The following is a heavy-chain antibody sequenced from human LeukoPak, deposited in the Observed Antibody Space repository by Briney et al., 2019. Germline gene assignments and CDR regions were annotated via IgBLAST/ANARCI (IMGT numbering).Heavy chain of an antibody. CDR3: ARLSHPEYYDFWSGYFRY. Sequence: GASVKVSCKASGYTFTSYGISWVRQAPGQGLEWMGWISAYNGNTNYAQKLQGRVTMTTDTSTSTAYMELRSLRSDDTAVYSCARLSHPEYYDFWSGYFRYWGQGTLVTVSS. CDR2: ISAYNGNT. J-gene: IGHJ4*01. CDR1: GYTFTSYG. D-gene: IGHD3-3*01. V-gene: IGHV1-18*01.